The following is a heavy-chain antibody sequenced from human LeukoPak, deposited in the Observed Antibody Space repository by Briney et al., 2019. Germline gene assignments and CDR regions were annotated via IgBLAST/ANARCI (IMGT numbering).Heavy chain of an antibody. CDR1: GGTFSSYA. D-gene: IGHD2-21*01. CDR3: ARDPLQLCGGDCHSGGY. Sequence: SVKVSCKASGGTFSSYAISWVRQAPGQGLEWMGGIIPIFGTANYAQKFQGRVTITADESTSTAYMELSSLRSEDTAVYYCARDPLQLCGGDCHSGGYWGQGTLVTVSS. J-gene: IGHJ4*02. V-gene: IGHV1-69*01. CDR2: IIPIFGTA.